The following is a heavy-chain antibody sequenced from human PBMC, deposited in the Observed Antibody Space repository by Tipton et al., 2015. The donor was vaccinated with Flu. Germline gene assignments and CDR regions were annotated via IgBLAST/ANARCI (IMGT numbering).Heavy chain of an antibody. CDR1: GGSFSGYY. CDR2: INHSGST. D-gene: IGHD6-6*01. Sequence: TLSLTCAVYGGSFSGYYWSWIRQPPGKGLEWIGEINHSGSTNYNPSLKSRVTISVDTSKNQFSLKLSSVTAADTAVYYCARRISSSSLYYYYGMDVWDQGP. CDR3: ARRISSSSLYYYYGMDV. J-gene: IGHJ6*02. V-gene: IGHV4-34*01.